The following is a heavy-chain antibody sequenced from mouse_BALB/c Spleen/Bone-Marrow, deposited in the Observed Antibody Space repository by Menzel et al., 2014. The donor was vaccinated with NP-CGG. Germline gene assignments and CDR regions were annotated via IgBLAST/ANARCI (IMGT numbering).Heavy chain of an antibody. CDR1: GYAFSNYG. V-gene: IGHV1-80*01. D-gene: IGHD2-4*01. Sequence: VKLVESGAELVRPGSSGKISCKASGYAFSNYGMNWVKQRPGQGLEWIGQIYPGDGETNYNGEFEGRVTLTADKSSSTAYMQVSSLTSEDSAVYFCASVYDYGRGYAMDYWGQGTSVTVSS. CDR3: ASVYDYGRGYAMDY. J-gene: IGHJ4*01. CDR2: IYPGDGET.